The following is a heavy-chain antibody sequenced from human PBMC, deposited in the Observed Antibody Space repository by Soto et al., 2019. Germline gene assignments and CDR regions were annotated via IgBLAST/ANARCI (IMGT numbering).Heavy chain of an antibody. V-gene: IGHV4-39*01. D-gene: IGHD3-9*01. CDR3: ARHWDYDILTGYYMWFDP. CDR1: GGSLSSSSYY. CDR2: IYYSGST. Sequence: ETRSLTCPVSGGSLSSSSYYWGWIRQPPGKGLEWIGSIYYSGSTYYNPSLKSRVTISVDTSKNQFSLKLSSVTAADTAVYYCARHWDYDILTGYYMWFDPWGQGTLVTVYS. J-gene: IGHJ5*02.